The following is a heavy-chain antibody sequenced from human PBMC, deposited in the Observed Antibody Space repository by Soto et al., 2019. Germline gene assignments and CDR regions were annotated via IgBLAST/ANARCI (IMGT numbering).Heavy chain of an antibody. D-gene: IGHD3-3*01. CDR2: INHSGST. V-gene: IGHV4-34*01. J-gene: IGHJ4*02. CDR1: GGSFSGYY. Sequence: QVQLQQWGAGLLKPSETLSLTCAVYGGSFSGYYWSWIRQPPGKGLEWIGEINHSGSTNYNPSLKGRVTISVDTSKNQFSLKLSSVTASDTAVYYCARDLEWLSTFDYWGQGTLVTVSS. CDR3: ARDLEWLSTFDY.